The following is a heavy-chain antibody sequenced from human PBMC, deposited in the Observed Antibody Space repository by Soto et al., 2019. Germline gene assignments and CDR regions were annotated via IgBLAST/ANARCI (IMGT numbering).Heavy chain of an antibody. CDR1: GFTFNAYG. CDR3: AGGWFFFDY. Sequence: QVQLVESGGGVVQPGRSLRLPCAASGFTFNAYGMHWARQAPGKGLEWVAGISSDGNNKYYADSVKGRFTISRDNSKNTLYLQMNSLRTEDTAVYYCAGGWFFFDYCGQGTLVTVSS. D-gene: IGHD6-19*01. J-gene: IGHJ4*02. V-gene: IGHV3-30*03. CDR2: ISSDGNNK.